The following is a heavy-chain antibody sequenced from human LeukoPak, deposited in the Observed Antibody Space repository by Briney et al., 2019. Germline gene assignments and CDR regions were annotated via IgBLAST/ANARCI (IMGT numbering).Heavy chain of an antibody. Sequence: GGSLRLSCSAARFKFSGYAMSWVRQAPGKGLEWVSVISGSGGSTFYADAVKGRFTISRDNSKNTLFLQMHSLSVEDTAVYSCAKGPLSFGELTVKYLQDWGQGTLVTVSS. J-gene: IGHJ1*01. V-gene: IGHV3-23*01. CDR1: RFKFSGYA. D-gene: IGHD3-10*01. CDR3: AKGPLSFGELTVKYLQD. CDR2: ISGSGGST.